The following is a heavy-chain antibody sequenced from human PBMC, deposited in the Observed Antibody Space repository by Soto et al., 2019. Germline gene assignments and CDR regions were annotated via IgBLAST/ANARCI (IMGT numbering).Heavy chain of an antibody. CDR2: IYSGGST. CDR1: GFTVSSNY. CDR3: ARGVVTGIIDY. V-gene: IGHV3-53*01. Sequence: LSLSCAASGFTVSSNYMSWVRQAPGKGLEWVSVIYSGGSTYYADSVKGRFTISRDNSKNTLYLQMNSLRAEDTAVYYCARGVVTGIIDYWGQGTLVTVSS. J-gene: IGHJ4*02. D-gene: IGHD2-21*02.